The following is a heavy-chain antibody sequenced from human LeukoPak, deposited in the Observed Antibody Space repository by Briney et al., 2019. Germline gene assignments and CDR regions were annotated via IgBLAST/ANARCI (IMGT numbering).Heavy chain of an antibody. CDR2: IYYSGST. CDR3: ARDLELSDAFDI. CDR1: GGSISSGDYY. D-gene: IGHD1-26*01. J-gene: IGHJ3*02. V-gene: IGHV4-30-4*08. Sequence: PSETLSLTCTVSGGSISSGDYYLSWIRQPPGKGLEWIGYIYYSGSTSYSPSLKSRVTISVDTSRNQFSLKLSSVTAADTAVYFCARDLELSDAFDIWGQGTLVTVSS.